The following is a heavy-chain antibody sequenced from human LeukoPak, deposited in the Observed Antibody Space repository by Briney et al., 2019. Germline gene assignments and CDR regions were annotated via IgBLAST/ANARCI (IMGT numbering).Heavy chain of an antibody. D-gene: IGHD3-22*01. J-gene: IGHJ4*02. CDR3: ARSSSGYYYTLIDY. V-gene: IGHV3-7*01. CDR2: INQDGSEK. CDR1: GFTFNSYW. Sequence: GGSLRLSCAASGFTFNSYWMSWVRPAPGKGLEWVANINQDGSEKYYVDSVKGRFTISRDDAKNSLYLQMNSLRAEDTAVYYCARSSSGYYYTLIDYWGQGTLVTVSS.